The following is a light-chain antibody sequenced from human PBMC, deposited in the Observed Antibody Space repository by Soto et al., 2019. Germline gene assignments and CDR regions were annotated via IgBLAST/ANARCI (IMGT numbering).Light chain of an antibody. CDR2: DAS. V-gene: IGKV1-5*01. J-gene: IGKJ5*01. Sequence: IQVTQSPSTVSASVGERATITCRASQSISSWLAWYQQKPGKAPKLLIYDASNLESGVPSRFSGSGSGTEFTLTISSLQPDDFATYYCQQYNSYPITFGQGTRLEIK. CDR1: QSISSW. CDR3: QQYNSYPIT.